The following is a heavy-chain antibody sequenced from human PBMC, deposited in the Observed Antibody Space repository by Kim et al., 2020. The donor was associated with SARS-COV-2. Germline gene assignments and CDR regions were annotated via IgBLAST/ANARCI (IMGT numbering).Heavy chain of an antibody. CDR3: ATGAAAGKSNWFDP. Sequence: EQKCQGRVTMTEDTSTDTAYMELSSLRSEDTAVYYCATGAAAGKSNWFDPWGQGTLVTVSS. J-gene: IGHJ5*02. V-gene: IGHV1-24*01. D-gene: IGHD6-13*01.